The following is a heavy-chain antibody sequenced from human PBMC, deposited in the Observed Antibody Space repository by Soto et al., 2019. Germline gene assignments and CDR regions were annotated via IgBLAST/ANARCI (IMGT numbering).Heavy chain of an antibody. CDR3: ARPLIGNTVDL. D-gene: IGHD1-7*01. Sequence: QAQLLQSGAEMKKPGASVKVSCKASGYTFINYFIHWVRQAPGQGLEWIGIVHPSRGTADYAQKFKDKVTLTTDMSTRTVYMDLSNLRSEDTAVYYCARPLIGNTVDLWGQGTTVIVSS. J-gene: IGHJ3*01. V-gene: IGHV1-46*01. CDR1: GYTFINYF. CDR2: VHPSRGTA.